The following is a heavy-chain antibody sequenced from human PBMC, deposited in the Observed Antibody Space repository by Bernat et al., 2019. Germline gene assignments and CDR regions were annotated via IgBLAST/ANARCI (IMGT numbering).Heavy chain of an antibody. CDR1: GYPFTSYG. V-gene: IGHV1-18*01. D-gene: IGHD1-1*01. Sequence: QVQLVQSGAEVKKPGASVKVSCKASGYPFTSYGITWVRQAPGQGLEWMGWISGENDNTNYAQSFQGRVTMTTDTSTSTAYMEVRSLRSDDTAVYYCARDYSCGRPLDFWGQGTLVIVSS. J-gene: IGHJ4*02. CDR3: ARDYSCGRPLDF. CDR2: ISGENDNT.